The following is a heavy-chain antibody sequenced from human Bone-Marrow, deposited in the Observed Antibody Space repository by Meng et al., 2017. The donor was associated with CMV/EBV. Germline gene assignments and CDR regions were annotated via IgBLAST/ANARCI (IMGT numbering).Heavy chain of an antibody. J-gene: IGHJ6*02. CDR2: INSDESST. CDR1: GFTFSSYW. Sequence: GGTLRLSCAASGFTFSSYWMHWVRQAPGKGLVWVSRINSDESSTSYADSVKGRFTISRDNAKNTLYLQMNSLRAEETAVYYCARVEHCSRTSCYPHYYGMDVWGQGTTVTVSS. D-gene: IGHD2-2*01. V-gene: IGHV3-74*01. CDR3: ARVEHCSRTSCYPHYYGMDV.